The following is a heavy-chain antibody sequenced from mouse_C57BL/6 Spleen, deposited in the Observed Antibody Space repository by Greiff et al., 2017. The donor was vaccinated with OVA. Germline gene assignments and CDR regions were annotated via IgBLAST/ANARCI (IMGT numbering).Heavy chain of an antibody. CDR2: ISYDGSN. V-gene: IGHV3-6*01. Sequence: DVQLQESGPGLVKPSQSLSLTCSVTGYSITSGYYWNWIRQFPGTKLEWMGYISYDGSNNYNPSLKNRISITRDTSKNQFFLKLNSVTTEDTATYYCARDGYYGSSYGAMDYWGQGTSVTVSS. J-gene: IGHJ4*01. CDR3: ARDGYYGSSYGAMDY. D-gene: IGHD1-1*01. CDR1: GYSITSGYY.